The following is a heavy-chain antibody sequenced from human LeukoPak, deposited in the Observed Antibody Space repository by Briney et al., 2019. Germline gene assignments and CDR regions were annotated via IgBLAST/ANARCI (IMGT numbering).Heavy chain of an antibody. V-gene: IGHV1-46*01. J-gene: IGHJ4*02. CDR1: GYTFTSYF. D-gene: IGHD1-26*01. Sequence: ASVKVSCKASGYTFTSYFTHWVRQAPGQGLEWMGIINPSGGNTNYAQRFQGRVTMTRDTSTSTVYMELRSLRSEDTAVYYCATGDSGSYPARVLTYWGQGTLVTVSS. CDR2: INPSGGNT. CDR3: ATGDSGSYPARVLTY.